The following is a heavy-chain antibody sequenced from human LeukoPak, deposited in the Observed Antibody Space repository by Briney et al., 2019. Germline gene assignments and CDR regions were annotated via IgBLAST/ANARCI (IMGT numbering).Heavy chain of an antibody. CDR2: ISGSGSST. CDR3: AVGWGYFDY. J-gene: IGHJ4*02. CDR1: GFTFSSYA. Sequence: GGSLRLSCAASGFTFSSYAMSWVRQAPGKGLEWVSGISGSGSSTNYADSVKGRFTISRDNAKNSLYLQMNSLRAEDTAVYYCAVGWGYFDYWGQGTLVTVSS. D-gene: IGHD3-16*01. V-gene: IGHV3-23*01.